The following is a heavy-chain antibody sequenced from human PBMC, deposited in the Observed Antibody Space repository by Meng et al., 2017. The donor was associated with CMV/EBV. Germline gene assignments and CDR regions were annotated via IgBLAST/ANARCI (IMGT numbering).Heavy chain of an antibody. Sequence: GESLKISCAASGFTFSNYVMHWVRQAPGKGLEWVAFIRYDGGTKNHADSVKGRFTISRDNSKNTLYLQMSSLRADDTAVYYCAKATSRTIFRYYFDYWGQGTLVTVSS. CDR3: AKATSRTIFRYYFDY. J-gene: IGHJ4*02. D-gene: IGHD3-3*01. CDR2: IRYDGGTK. V-gene: IGHV3-30*02. CDR1: GFTFSNYV.